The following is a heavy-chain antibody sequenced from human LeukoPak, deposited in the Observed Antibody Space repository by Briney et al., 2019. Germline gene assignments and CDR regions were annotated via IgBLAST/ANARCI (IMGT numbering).Heavy chain of an antibody. CDR2: ISAYNGNT. CDR3: ARPTYDSSDYEYFQH. J-gene: IGHJ1*01. D-gene: IGHD3-22*01. V-gene: IGHV1-18*01. CDR1: GYTFTSYG. Sequence: ASVKVSCKASGYTFTSYGISWVRQAPGQGLEWMGWISAYNGNTNYAQKLQGRVTMTTDTSTSTAYMELRSLRSDDTAVYYCARPTYDSSDYEYFQHWGQGTLVTVSS.